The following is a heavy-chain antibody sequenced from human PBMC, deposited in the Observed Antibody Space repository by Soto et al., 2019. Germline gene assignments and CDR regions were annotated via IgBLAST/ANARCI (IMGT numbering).Heavy chain of an antibody. CDR3: AKETYSGPLDY. J-gene: IGHJ4*02. V-gene: IGHV3-30*18. CDR1: GFTFSSYG. D-gene: IGHD2-15*01. CDR2: ISYDGSNK. Sequence: QVQLVESGGGVVQPGRSLRLSCAASGFTFSSYGMHWVRQAPGKGLEWVAVISYDGSNKYYADSVKGRFTISRDNSKNTLYLQMNSLRAEDTAVYYCAKETYSGPLDYWGQGPLVTVYS.